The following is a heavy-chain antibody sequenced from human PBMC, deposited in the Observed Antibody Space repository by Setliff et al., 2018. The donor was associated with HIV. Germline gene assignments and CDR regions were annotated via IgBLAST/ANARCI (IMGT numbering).Heavy chain of an antibody. CDR1: GSTFSTYW. D-gene: IGHD3-22*01. J-gene: IGHJ3*02. CDR3: ARRAYYDNTGPNAFDI. V-gene: IGHV3-7*01. CDR2: IKQDGTVI. Sequence: GGSLRLSCTASGSTFSTYWMTWFRQAPGKGLEWVANIKQDGTVIRYLDSVKGRFTISRDNAKSTVYLQISSLRAEDTAVYYCARRAYYDNTGPNAFDIWGQGTMVTVSS.